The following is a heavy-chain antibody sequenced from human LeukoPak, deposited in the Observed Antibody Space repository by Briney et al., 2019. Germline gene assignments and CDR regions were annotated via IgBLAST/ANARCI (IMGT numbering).Heavy chain of an antibody. CDR1: GYTFTGYY. D-gene: IGHD3-3*01. J-gene: IGHJ6*03. V-gene: IGHV1-2*02. CDR2: INPNSGGT. Sequence: ASVKVSCKASGYTFTGYYMHWVRQAPGQGLEWMGWINPNSGGTNYAQKFQGRVTMTRDTSISTAYMELSGLRSDDTAVYYCARDLIRFLEWLLIYYYYYMDVWGKGTTVTVSS. CDR3: ARDLIRFLEWLLIYYYYYMDV.